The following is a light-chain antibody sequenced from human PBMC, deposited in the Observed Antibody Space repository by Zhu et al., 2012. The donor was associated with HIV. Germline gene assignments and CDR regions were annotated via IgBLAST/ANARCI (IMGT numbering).Light chain of an antibody. V-gene: IGKV3-20*01. CDR3: HQYLSSPET. CDR1: QSVTNDY. CDR2: GAS. J-gene: IGKJ1*01. Sequence: IVLTRSPATLSLSPGERATLSCRASQSVTNDYLAWYQQKPGQAPRLLIYGASSRATGIPDRFSGSGSGTDFILTISRVEPEDFAVYYCHQYLSSPETFGQGTKVEIK.